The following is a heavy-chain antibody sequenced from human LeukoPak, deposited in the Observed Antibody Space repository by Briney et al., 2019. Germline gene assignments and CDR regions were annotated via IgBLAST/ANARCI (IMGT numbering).Heavy chain of an antibody. CDR2: ITGGHYAT. D-gene: IGHD4-17*01. V-gene: IGHV3-23*01. CDR3: TKDPNGDYIGAFDP. CDR1: GFSFSSFA. Sequence: GGSLRLSCAASGFSFSSFAMTWVRQAPGKGLEWVSSITGGHYATYNTDSVKGRFTISRDNAKNTLILQMHSLGADDTAIYYCTKDPNGDYIGAFDPWGQGTLVTVSS. J-gene: IGHJ5*02.